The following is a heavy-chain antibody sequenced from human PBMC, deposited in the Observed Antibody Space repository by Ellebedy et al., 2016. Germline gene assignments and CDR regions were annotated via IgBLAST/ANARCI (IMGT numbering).Heavy chain of an antibody. D-gene: IGHD3-10*01. Sequence: GESLKISCAASGFTFSTYSMSWVRQAPGKGLEWVSYITSTSSTIYYADSVKGRFTISRDNAKNSLYLQMNSLRDEDTAVYYCARALGYYYGSGSYVYYFDYWGQGTLVTVSS. J-gene: IGHJ4*02. V-gene: IGHV3-48*02. CDR3: ARALGYYYGSGSYVYYFDY. CDR2: ITSTSSTI. CDR1: GFTFSTYS.